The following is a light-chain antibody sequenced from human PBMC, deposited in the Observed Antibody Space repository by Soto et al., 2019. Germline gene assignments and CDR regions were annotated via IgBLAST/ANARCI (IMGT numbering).Light chain of an antibody. CDR3: QQYAGT. Sequence: DIQMTQSPSTLSASVGDRVTITCRASQSISSWLAWYQQKPGKAPKLLIYDASSLESGVPSRFSGSGSGTEFTLTISSLQPDDFATYYYQQYAGTFGQGTKLEIK. J-gene: IGKJ2*01. CDR1: QSISSW. V-gene: IGKV1-5*01. CDR2: DAS.